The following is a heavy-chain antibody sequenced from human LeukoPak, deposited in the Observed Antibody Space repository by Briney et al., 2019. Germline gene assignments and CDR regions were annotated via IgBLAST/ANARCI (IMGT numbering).Heavy chain of an antibody. CDR2: TYYRSKWNN. D-gene: IGHD2-2*01. V-gene: IGHV6-1*01. J-gene: IGHJ4*02. CDR1: GDSVSSKSSA. CDR3: ASTERCSTTCPLDY. Sequence: SQTLSLTCAISGDSVSSKSSAWNWIRQSPSRGLEWLGRTYYRSKWNNHYAVSVKSRITINADTSKNQFSLQLNSVTPEDTAVYYCASTERCSTTCPLDYWGQGTLVTVSS.